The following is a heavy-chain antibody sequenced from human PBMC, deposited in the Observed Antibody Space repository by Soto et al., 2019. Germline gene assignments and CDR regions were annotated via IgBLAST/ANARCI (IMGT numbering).Heavy chain of an antibody. D-gene: IGHD3-10*01. Sequence: EVQLVESGGGLVKPGESLRLSCVASGFTFKHYNMNWVRQAPGKGLGWVSSIGGTDTFTYYADSVKGRFSISRDNAKSSLFLQMNSLRAEDTAVYFCVRDGSLLGLTRWGQGTLVTVSS. CDR3: VRDGSLLGLTR. J-gene: IGHJ4*02. CDR2: IGGTDTFT. V-gene: IGHV3-21*01. CDR1: GFTFKHYN.